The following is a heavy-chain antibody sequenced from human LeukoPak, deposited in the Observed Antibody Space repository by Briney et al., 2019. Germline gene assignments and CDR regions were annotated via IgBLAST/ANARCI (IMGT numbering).Heavy chain of an antibody. CDR3: ARMGSSSWSDY. CDR2: ISSSSSYI. D-gene: IGHD6-13*01. Sequence: GGSLRLSRAASGFTFSSYSMTWVRQAPGKGLEWVSSISSSSSYIYYADSVKGRFTISRDNAKNSLYLQMNSLRAEDTAVYYCARMGSSSWSDYWGQGTLVTVSS. V-gene: IGHV3-21*01. J-gene: IGHJ4*02. CDR1: GFTFSSYS.